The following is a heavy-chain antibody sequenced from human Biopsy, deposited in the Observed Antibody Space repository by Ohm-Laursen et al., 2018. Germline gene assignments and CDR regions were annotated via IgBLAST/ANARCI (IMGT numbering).Heavy chain of an antibody. CDR2: ISGSGDYI. Sequence: SLRLSCAASVFIFSDYSMNWARQAPGKGLEWVSSISGSGDYIYYADSVKGRFIIFRDNSKNTLYLQMNSLRAEDTAMYYCARPTNARAGGAPFDIWGQGTMVTVSS. CDR3: ARPTNARAGGAPFDI. J-gene: IGHJ3*02. CDR1: VFIFSDYS. D-gene: IGHD1-1*01. V-gene: IGHV3-21*01.